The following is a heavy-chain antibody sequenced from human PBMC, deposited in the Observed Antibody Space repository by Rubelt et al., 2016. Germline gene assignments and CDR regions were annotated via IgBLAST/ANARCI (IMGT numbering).Heavy chain of an antibody. J-gene: IGHJ4*02. Sequence: GKGLEWVSYIGSSTSTIYLADSVKGRFTISRDNSKNTLYLQMNSLRAEDTAVYYCAKDRVYSGTYPSDFWGQGTLVTVSS. V-gene: IGHV3-48*01. CDR3: AKDRVYSGTYPSDF. D-gene: IGHD1-26*01. CDR2: IGSSTSTI.